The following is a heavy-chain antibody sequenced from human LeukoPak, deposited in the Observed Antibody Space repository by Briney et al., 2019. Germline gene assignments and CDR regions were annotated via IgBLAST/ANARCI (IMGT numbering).Heavy chain of an antibody. CDR2: IWYDGSNK. J-gene: IGHJ4*02. CDR1: GFTFSSYG. D-gene: IGHD3-3*02. Sequence: GGSLRLSCAASGFTFSSYGMHWVRQAPGKGLEWVAVIWYDGSNKYYADSVKGRFTISRDNSKNTLYLQVNSLRAEDTAVYYCARGDKYIAFSPPLQGFDYWGQGTLVTVSS. CDR3: ARGDKYIAFSPPLQGFDY. V-gene: IGHV3-33*01.